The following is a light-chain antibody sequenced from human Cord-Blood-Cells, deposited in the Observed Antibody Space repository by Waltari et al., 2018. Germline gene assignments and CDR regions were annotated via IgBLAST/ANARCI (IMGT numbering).Light chain of an antibody. CDR2: GAS. CDR1: QSVRSSY. Sequence: EIVLTQSPGTLSLSPGERATLPCRASQSVRSSYLAWYQQKPGQAPRLLIYGASSRATGIPDRFSGSGSGTDFTLTISRLEPEDFAVYYCQQYGSSPLFTFGPGTKVDIK. V-gene: IGKV3-20*01. CDR3: QQYGSSPLFT. J-gene: IGKJ3*01.